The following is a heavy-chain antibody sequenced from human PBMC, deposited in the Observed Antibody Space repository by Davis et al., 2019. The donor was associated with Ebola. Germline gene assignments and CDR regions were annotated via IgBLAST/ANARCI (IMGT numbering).Heavy chain of an antibody. Sequence: PGGSLRLSCAVSGFTFHDHGMGWVRQVPGRGLEWVAGIIWNGVNTGYADFVAGRFTISRDNGKNSLHLHMDSLRVEDTALYYCARGSGQSSGYYETFFDSWGPGTPVTVSS. D-gene: IGHD3-22*01. V-gene: IGHV3-20*04. CDR3: ARGSGQSSGYYETFFDS. J-gene: IGHJ4*02. CDR2: IIWNGVNT. CDR1: GFTFHDHG.